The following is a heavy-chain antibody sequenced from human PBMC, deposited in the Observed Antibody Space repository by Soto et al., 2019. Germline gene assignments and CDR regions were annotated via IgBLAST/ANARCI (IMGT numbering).Heavy chain of an antibody. J-gene: IGHJ4*02. CDR2: IYYSGST. Sequence: SETLSLTFTVPGGAISSGGYYWSWIRQHPGKGLEWIGYIYYSGSTYYNPSLKSRVTISVDTSKNHFSLKLSSVTAADTAVYYCARAYTYDYGDPNYYFDVWGQGTLVTVSS. D-gene: IGHD4-17*01. CDR1: GGAISSGGYY. V-gene: IGHV4-31*03. CDR3: ARAYTYDYGDPNYYFDV.